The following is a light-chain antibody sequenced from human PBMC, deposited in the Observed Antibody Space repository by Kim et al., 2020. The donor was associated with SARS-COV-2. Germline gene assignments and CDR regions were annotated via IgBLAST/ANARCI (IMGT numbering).Light chain of an antibody. CDR3: QQYMTSIT. J-gene: IGKJ4*01. CDR2: DAS. Sequence: DIQMTQSPSTLSASVGDRVTITCRASQSISSWLAWYQQKPGKAPKLLIYDASSLESGVPSRFSGSGSGTEFTLTISSLQPDDFATYYCQQYMTSITFGGGTKVDIK. CDR1: QSISSW. V-gene: IGKV1-5*01.